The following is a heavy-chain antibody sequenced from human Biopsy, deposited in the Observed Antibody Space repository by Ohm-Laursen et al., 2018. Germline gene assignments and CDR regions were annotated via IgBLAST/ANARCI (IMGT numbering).Heavy chain of an antibody. CDR1: GFSFSDYH. Sequence: SLRLSCAASGFSFSDYHMRWIRQAPGRGPEWVSYISGGGTIYYGDSMKGRVTISRDNAKNSLYLQMHSLRAEDTAVYYCARDTRWSPYSMDVRGQGALVTVSS. CDR3: ARDTRWSPYSMDV. V-gene: IGHV3-11*01. D-gene: IGHD4-11*01. CDR2: ISGGGTI. J-gene: IGHJ1*01.